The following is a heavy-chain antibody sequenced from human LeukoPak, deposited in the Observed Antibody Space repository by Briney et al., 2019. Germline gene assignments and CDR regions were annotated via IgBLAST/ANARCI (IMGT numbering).Heavy chain of an antibody. D-gene: IGHD1-26*01. CDR2: ISGSGGST. CDR3: ATPFRVGATTWNDY. CDR1: GFTFSSYA. Sequence: EGSLRLSCAASGFTFSSYAMSWVRQAPGKGLEWVSAISGSGGSTYYADSVKGRFTISRDNSKNTLYLQMNSLRAEDTAVYYCATPFRVGATTWNDYWGQGTLVTVSS. V-gene: IGHV3-23*01. J-gene: IGHJ4*02.